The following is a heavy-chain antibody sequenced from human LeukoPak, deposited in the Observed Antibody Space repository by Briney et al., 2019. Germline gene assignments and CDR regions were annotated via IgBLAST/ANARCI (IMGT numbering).Heavy chain of an antibody. CDR2: ISSSSSTI. V-gene: IGHV3-48*01. D-gene: IGHD3-10*01. J-gene: IGHJ5*02. CDR3: ARGRVLNWFDP. Sequence: GGSLRLSCAASGFTFSSYAMSWVRQAPGKGLEWVSYISSSSSTIYYADSVKGRFTISRDNAKNSLYLQMNSLRAEDTAVYYCARGRVLNWFDPWGQGTLVTVSS. CDR1: GFTFSSYA.